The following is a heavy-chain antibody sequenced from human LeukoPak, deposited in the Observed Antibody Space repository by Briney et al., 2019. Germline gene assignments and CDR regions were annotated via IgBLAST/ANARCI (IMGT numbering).Heavy chain of an antibody. CDR3: AKDRHGHYALDY. CDR1: GFTFSGHW. J-gene: IGHJ4*02. Sequence: GGSLRLSCAVSGFTFSGHWMFWVRQAPGKGLEWVSSDGSSTGYTDSVKGRFTVSRDNAKNTLYLQMNSLRLEDTAVYYCAKDRHGHYALDYCGQGTLVTVSS. V-gene: IGHV3-74*01. CDR2: DGSST. D-gene: IGHD4-17*01.